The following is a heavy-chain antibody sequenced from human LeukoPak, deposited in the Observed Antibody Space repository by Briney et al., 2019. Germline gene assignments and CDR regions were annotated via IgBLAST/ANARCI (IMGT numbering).Heavy chain of an antibody. D-gene: IGHD3-10*01. CDR2: ISSSSSYI. J-gene: IGHJ6*02. CDR1: GFTFSSYS. Sequence: GSLRLSCAASGFTFSSYSMNWVRQAPGKGLEWVSSISSSSSYIYYSDSVEGRFTISRDNAKDSLYLQMNRLRAADTAVYYCASQGGSGSGTLQVYYYGMDVWGQGTTVTVSS. CDR3: ASQGGSGSGTLQVYYYGMDV. V-gene: IGHV3-21*01.